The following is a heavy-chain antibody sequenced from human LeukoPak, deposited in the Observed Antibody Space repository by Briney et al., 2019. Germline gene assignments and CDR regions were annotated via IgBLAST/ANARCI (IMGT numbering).Heavy chain of an antibody. V-gene: IGHV4-39*01. Sequence: PSETLSLTCTVSGGSISRSSYYWGWIRQPPGKGLEWIGSFYYSGSTYYNPSLKSRVTISVDTSKNQFSLKLCSVTAADTAVYFCARDYGDHAFDCWGQGTLVTVSS. CDR3: ARDYGDHAFDC. CDR1: GGSISRSSYY. CDR2: FYYSGST. D-gene: IGHD4-17*01. J-gene: IGHJ4*02.